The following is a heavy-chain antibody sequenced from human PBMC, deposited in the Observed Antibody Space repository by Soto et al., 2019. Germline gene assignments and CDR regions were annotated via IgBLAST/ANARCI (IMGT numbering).Heavy chain of an antibody. CDR1: GFTFSSCT. J-gene: IGHJ6*02. CDR2: ISPSTSHI. Sequence: EVHLVESGGGLVKPGGSLRLSCAVSGFTFSSCTMNWVRQAPGKGLEWVSSISPSTSHIYYADSVKGRFTISRDNAKNSLFLQMNSLRVEDKAVYYCSGCSGGACHQNYGMDVWGQGTTVTVSS. D-gene: IGHD2-15*01. CDR3: SGCSGGACHQNYGMDV. V-gene: IGHV3-21*01.